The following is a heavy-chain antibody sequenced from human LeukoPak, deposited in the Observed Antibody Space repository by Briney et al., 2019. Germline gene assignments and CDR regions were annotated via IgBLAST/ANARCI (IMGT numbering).Heavy chain of an antibody. CDR1: GGSISSSSYY. D-gene: IGHD4-17*01. CDR2: IYYSGST. Sequence: KPSETLSLTCTVSGGSISSSSYYWGWIRQPPGKGLEWIGSIYYSGSTYYNPSLKSRVTISVDTSKNQFSLKLSSVTAADTAVYYCARELGPFPYGDYASSLPLWFDPWGQGTLVTVSS. V-gene: IGHV4-39*07. J-gene: IGHJ5*02. CDR3: ARELGPFPYGDYASSLPLWFDP.